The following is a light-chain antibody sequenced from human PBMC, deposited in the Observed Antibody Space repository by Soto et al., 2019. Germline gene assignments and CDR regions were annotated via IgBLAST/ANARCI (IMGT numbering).Light chain of an antibody. J-gene: IGLJ1*01. V-gene: IGLV2-14*01. Sequence: QSALTQPASVSGSPGQSITISCTGTSSDVGGYNYVSWYQQHPGKAPKLMIYEVSNRPSGVSNRFSGSKSGNTASLTVSGLQAEDEADYYCSSYAHSSNVFGTGTRLTVL. CDR3: SSYAHSSNV. CDR1: SSDVGGYNY. CDR2: EVS.